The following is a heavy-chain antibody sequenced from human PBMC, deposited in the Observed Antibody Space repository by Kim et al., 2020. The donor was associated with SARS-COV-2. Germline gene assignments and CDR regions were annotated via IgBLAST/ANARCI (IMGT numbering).Heavy chain of an antibody. CDR1: GYTFTDYY. J-gene: IGHJ6*02. D-gene: IGHD2-2*01. CDR3: AREAPAGTSYYYGMDV. CDR2: INPNSGGT. Sequence: ASVKVSCKASGYTFTDYYMHCVRQAPGQGLEWMGWINPNSGGTHYAQKFQGRVTMTRDTTISTAYMELSRLRSDDTAVYYCAREAPAGTSYYYGMDVWGQGTTVTVSS. V-gene: IGHV1-2*02.